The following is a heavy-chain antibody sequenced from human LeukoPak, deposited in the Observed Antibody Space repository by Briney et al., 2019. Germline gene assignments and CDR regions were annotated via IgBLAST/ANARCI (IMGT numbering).Heavy chain of an antibody. CDR1: GFTFSSYA. J-gene: IGHJ4*02. Sequence: GGSLRLSCAASGFTFSSYAMSWVRQAPGKGLEWVSVIYSGGSTYYADSVKGRFTISRDNSTNTLYLQMNSLRAEDTAVYYCAKEGYSGYEKTVYYFDYWGQGTLVTVSS. CDR2: IYSGGST. D-gene: IGHD5-12*01. V-gene: IGHV3-66*02. CDR3: AKEGYSGYEKTVYYFDY.